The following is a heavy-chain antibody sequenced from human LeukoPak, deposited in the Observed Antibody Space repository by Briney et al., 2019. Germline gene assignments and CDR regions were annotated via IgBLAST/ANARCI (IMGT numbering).Heavy chain of an antibody. J-gene: IGHJ4*02. V-gene: IGHV3-74*01. D-gene: IGHD5-12*01. CDR3: ARDSGYDDYFDY. CDR2: IDSDGSST. CDR1: GFTFSSYW. Sequence: QPGGSLRLSCAASGFTFSSYWMHWVRQAPGKGLVWVSRIDSDGSSTSYADSVKGRFTISRDNAKNTLYLQMNSLRAEDTAVYYCARDSGYDDYFDYWGQGTLVTVSS.